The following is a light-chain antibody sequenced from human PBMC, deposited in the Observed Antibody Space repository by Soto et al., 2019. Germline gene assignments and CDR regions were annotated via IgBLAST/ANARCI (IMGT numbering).Light chain of an antibody. CDR2: DAS. CDR1: HSVGSD. CDR3: QQRNNLVT. Sequence: EVVLTQSPATLSLSPGERDTLSCRATHSVGSDLAWYQHKPGQAPRLLIYDASNRATGIPARFSGSGSGTDFTLTISSLEPGDFAVYYCQQRNNLVTFGQGTRL. V-gene: IGKV3-11*01. J-gene: IGKJ5*01.